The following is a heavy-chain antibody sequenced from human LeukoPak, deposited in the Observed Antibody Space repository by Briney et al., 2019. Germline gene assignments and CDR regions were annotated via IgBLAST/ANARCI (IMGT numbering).Heavy chain of an antibody. CDR1: GFPFSNYA. CDR2: LRARDGTT. Sequence: QPGGSLDLPCSASGFPFSNYAMSWVRPAPGEGLEWVSALRARDGTTNYADSGKGRFTISRDNSKNTLYPQTNSLRAEDTAVYYCAKVKVSWWGLIFDYWGQGTLVTVSS. D-gene: IGHD2-15*01. J-gene: IGHJ4*02. V-gene: IGHV3-23*01. CDR3: AKVKVSWWGLIFDY.